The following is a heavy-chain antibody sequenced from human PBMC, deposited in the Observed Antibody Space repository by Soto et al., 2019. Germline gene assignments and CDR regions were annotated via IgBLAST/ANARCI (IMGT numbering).Heavy chain of an antibody. CDR2: ISSSGSTI. CDR1: GFTFSSYE. D-gene: IGHD2-2*02. CDR3: ARGPIVVVPAAILLTGDYGMDV. Sequence: PGGSLRLSCAASGFTFSSYEMNWVRQAPGKGLEWVSYISSSGSTIYYADSVKGRFTISRDNAKNSLYLQMNSLRAEDTAVYYCARGPIVVVPAAILLTGDYGMDVWGRGTTVTVSS. V-gene: IGHV3-48*03. J-gene: IGHJ6*02.